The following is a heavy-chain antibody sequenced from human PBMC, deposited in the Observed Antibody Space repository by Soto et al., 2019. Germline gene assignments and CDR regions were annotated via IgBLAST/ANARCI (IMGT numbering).Heavy chain of an antibody. CDR2: IKQDGSEK. CDR3: AKEGGLSGSYYISSSYYFDY. Sequence: GGSLRLSCAASGFTFSSYWMSWVRQAPGKGLEWVANIKQDGSEKYYVDSVKGRFTISRDNSKNTLYLQMNSLRAEDTSVYYCAKEGGLSGSYYISSSYYFDYWGQGTLVTVSS. D-gene: IGHD1-26*01. V-gene: IGHV3-7*01. CDR1: GFTFSSYW. J-gene: IGHJ4*02.